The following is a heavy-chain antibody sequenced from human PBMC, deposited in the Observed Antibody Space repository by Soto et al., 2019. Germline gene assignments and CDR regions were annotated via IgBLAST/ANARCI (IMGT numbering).Heavy chain of an antibody. CDR1: GFTFTTLS. J-gene: IGHJ4*02. V-gene: IGHV3-30-3*01. CDR3: ATGEKYYYDTSRY. CDR2: VPHDGSNK. Sequence: LRLSCAASGFTFTTLSMHWIRQAPGKGLEWVAVVPHDGSNKQYADSVKGRFTISTENSKNTLFLEMNSLTSEDTAIYYCATGEKYYYDTSRYWGQGTLVTVSS. D-gene: IGHD3-22*01.